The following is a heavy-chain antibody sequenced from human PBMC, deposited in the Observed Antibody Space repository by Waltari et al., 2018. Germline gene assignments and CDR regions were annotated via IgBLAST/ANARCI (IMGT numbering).Heavy chain of an antibody. CDR3: ARQTALGWSFDI. D-gene: IGHD6-19*01. CDR1: GGSISSSSYY. CDR2: IYYSGST. V-gene: IGHV4-39*07. J-gene: IGHJ3*02. Sequence: QLQLQESGPGLVKPSETLSLTCTVPGGSISSSSYYWGWIRQPPGQGLEWIGSIYYSGSTYYNPSLKSRVTISVDTSKNQFSLKLSSVTAADTAVYYCARQTALGWSFDIWGQGTMVTVSS.